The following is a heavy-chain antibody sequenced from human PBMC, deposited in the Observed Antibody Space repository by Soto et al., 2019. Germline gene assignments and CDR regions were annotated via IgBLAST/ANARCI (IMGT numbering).Heavy chain of an antibody. CDR2: ISGSGGST. J-gene: IGHJ6*02. Sequence: GGSLRLSCAASGFTFSSYAMSWVRQAPGKGLEWVSAISGSGGSTYYADSVKGRFTISRDNSKNTLYLQMNSLRAEDTAVYYCAMRITIFGVVTWAMDVWGQGTTVTVSS. D-gene: IGHD3-3*01. CDR1: GFTFSSYA. CDR3: AMRITIFGVVTWAMDV. V-gene: IGHV3-23*01.